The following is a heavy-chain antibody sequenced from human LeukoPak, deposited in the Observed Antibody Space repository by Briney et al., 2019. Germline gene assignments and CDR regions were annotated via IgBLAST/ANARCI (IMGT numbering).Heavy chain of an antibody. CDR2: ISAYNGNT. D-gene: IGHD2-15*01. V-gene: IGHV1-18*01. CDR1: GYTFTSYG. CDR3: AKMATAATLLSWFDP. Sequence: ASVKVSCKASGYTFTSYGISWVRQAPGQGLEWMGWISAYNGNTNYAQKLQGRVTKTTDTSTSTAYMELRSLRSDDTAVYYCAKMATAATLLSWFDPWGQGTLVTVSS. J-gene: IGHJ5*02.